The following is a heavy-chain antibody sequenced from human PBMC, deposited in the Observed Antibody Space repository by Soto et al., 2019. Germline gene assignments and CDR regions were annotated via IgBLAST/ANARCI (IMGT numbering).Heavy chain of an antibody. D-gene: IGHD4-17*01. Sequence: QLQLQESGPGLVKPSATLSLTCTVSGGSISSSSYYWGWIRQPPGKGLEWIGSIYYSGSTYYNPSLKSRVTISVVTSKNQFSLKLSSVTAADTAVYYCARKLTYGDSFDYWGQGTLVTVSS. CDR3: ARKLTYGDSFDY. V-gene: IGHV4-39*01. CDR1: GGSISSSSYY. J-gene: IGHJ4*02. CDR2: IYYSGST.